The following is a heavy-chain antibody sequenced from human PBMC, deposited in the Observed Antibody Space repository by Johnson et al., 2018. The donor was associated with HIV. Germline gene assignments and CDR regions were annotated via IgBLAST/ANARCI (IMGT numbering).Heavy chain of an antibody. Sequence: VQLVESGGGVVQPGRSLRLSCAASGFTFSSYDMHWVRQATGKGLEWVSAIGTAGDTYYPGSVKGRFTISRDNSKNTLYLQINSLRAEDTAVYYCAKEGYYYDSKNDAFDIWGQGTMVTVSS. J-gene: IGHJ3*02. V-gene: IGHV3-13*01. CDR3: AKEGYYYDSKNDAFDI. CDR2: IGTAGDT. D-gene: IGHD3-22*01. CDR1: GFTFSSYD.